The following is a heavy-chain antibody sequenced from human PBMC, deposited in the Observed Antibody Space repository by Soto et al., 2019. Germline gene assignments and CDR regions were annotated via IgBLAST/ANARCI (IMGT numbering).Heavy chain of an antibody. D-gene: IGHD2-15*01. Sequence: QVQLVESGGGVVQPGRSLRLSCAASGFTFSSYGMHWVRQAPGKGLEWVAVISYDGSNKYYADSVKGRFTISRDNSKNTLYLQMNSLRAEDTAVYCCTKDDRERWAFDIWGQGTMVTVSS. CDR3: TKDDRERWAFDI. CDR2: ISYDGSNK. V-gene: IGHV3-30*18. CDR1: GFTFSSYG. J-gene: IGHJ3*02.